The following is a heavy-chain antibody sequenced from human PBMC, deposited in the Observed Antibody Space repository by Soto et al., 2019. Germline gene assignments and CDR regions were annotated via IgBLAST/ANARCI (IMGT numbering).Heavy chain of an antibody. CDR3: ARLVVVVPVAND. CDR2: IFYTGTT. V-gene: IGHV4-39*02. Sequence: SETLSLTCSVSGGSISYNSYYWGWIRQPPGKGLEWVGGIFYTGTTYYSPSLKDRVTISVDTSKNSFSLNLTSVTAADTAVYFCARLVVVVPVANDWGQGTLVTVSS. J-gene: IGHJ4*02. CDR1: GGSISYNSYY. D-gene: IGHD2-2*01.